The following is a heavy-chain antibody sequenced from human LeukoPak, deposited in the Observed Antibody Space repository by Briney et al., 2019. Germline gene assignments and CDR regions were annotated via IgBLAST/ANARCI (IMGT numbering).Heavy chain of an antibody. CDR1: GGSVSTFY. D-gene: IGHD3-10*01. CDR3: SRGSRRFDP. V-gene: IGHV4-59*02. J-gene: IGHJ5*02. CDR2: IYYSGST. Sequence: SETLSLTCTVSGGSVSTFYWSWIRQPPGKGLEWIGYIYYSGSTNYNPSLKSRVTISVDTSKNQFSLKLSSVTAADTAVYYCSRGSRRFDPWGQGTLVTVSS.